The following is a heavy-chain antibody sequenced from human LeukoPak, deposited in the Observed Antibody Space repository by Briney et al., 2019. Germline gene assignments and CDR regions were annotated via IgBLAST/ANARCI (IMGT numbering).Heavy chain of an antibody. CDR1: GFTFSTYA. CDR3: AKLGGSGSYV. Sequence: GGSLRLSCAASGFTFSTYAMSWVRQAPGKGLEWVSAISGSGGSTYYADSVKGRFIISRDNSKNTLYLQMNSLRAGDTAVYHCAKLGGSGSYVWGQGTLVTVSS. J-gene: IGHJ4*02. V-gene: IGHV3-23*01. CDR2: ISGSGGST. D-gene: IGHD3-10*01.